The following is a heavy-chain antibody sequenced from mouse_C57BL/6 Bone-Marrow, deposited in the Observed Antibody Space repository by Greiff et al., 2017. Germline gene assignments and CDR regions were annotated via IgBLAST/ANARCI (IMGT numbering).Heavy chain of an antibody. Sequence: QVQLKESGAELVRPGASVKLSCKASGYTFTDYYINWVKQRPGQGLEWIARIYPGSGNTYYNEKFKGKATLTAEKSSSTAYMQLSSLTSEDSAVYFCARRTPDGGYYFDYWGQGTTLTVSS. J-gene: IGHJ2*01. CDR3: ARRTPDGGYYFDY. CDR2: IYPGSGNT. V-gene: IGHV1-76*01. CDR1: GYTFTDYY.